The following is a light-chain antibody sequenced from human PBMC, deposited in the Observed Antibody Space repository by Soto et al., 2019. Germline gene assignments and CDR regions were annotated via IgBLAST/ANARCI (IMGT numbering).Light chain of an antibody. J-gene: IGKJ4*01. CDR3: HQYNNWPPLT. CDR1: QSVSSK. Sequence: EIVMTQSPATLSVSPGERATLSCRASQSVSSKLAWYQQKPGQAPRLLIYDASTRATGIPARFSGSGSGTEFTLTISSLQSEDFAVYYCHQYNNWPPLTFGGGTKVEIK. CDR2: DAS. V-gene: IGKV3-15*01.